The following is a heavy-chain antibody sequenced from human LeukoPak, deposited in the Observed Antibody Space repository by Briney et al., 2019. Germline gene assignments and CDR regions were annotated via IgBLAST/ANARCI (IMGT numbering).Heavy chain of an antibody. J-gene: IGHJ3*02. CDR3: GRGWDVVVVAAATVGAFDI. CDR1: GVSMSSGLYY. V-gene: IGHV4-39*01. CDR2: IYYSGTT. Sequence: SETLSLTCTVSGVSMSSGLYYWGWVRQPPGKGLEWIGSIYYSGTTYHNGYIKRRVTISADPYKNKLSLRLYSMTAADTAVYYCGRGWDVVVVAAATVGAFDIWGQGTRVTVSS. D-gene: IGHD2-15*01.